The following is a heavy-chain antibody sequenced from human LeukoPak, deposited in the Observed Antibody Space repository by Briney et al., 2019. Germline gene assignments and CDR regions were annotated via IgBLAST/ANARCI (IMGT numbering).Heavy chain of an antibody. D-gene: IGHD6-19*01. J-gene: IGHJ4*01. CDR3: AKVVGTGNSVFDY. CDR2: INPDGRTT. V-gene: IGHV3-74*01. Sequence: GGSLRLSCAASGFRFNTYWMHWVRQAPGKGLVWVSRINPDGRTTDYANSVKGRFAISRDNAKNTLYLQMDSLRVEDTATYYCAKVVGTGNSVFDYWGHGTLVPVFS. CDR1: GFRFNTYW.